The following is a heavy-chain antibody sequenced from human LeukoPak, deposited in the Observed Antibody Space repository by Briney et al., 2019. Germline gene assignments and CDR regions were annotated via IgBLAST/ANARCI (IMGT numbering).Heavy chain of an antibody. CDR3: AREATIFGVAYGAINY. J-gene: IGHJ4*02. CDR2: MNPNSGNT. Sequence: ASVKVSCKASGYTFTSYDINWVRQAPGQGLEWMGWMNPNSGNTGYAQKFQGRVTMTRNTSISTAYMELSSLRSEDTAVYYCAREATIFGVAYGAINYWGQGTLVTVSS. D-gene: IGHD3-3*01. CDR1: GYTFTSYD. V-gene: IGHV1-8*01.